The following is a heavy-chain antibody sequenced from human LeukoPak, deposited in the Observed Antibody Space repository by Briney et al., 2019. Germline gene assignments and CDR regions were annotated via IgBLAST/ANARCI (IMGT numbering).Heavy chain of an antibody. CDR3: ARGLNDSWTGENY. V-gene: IGHV4-59*01. J-gene: IGHJ4*02. Sequence: QTSETLSLTCTVSGGSISSYYWSWIRQPPGKGLEWIGYIYYSGSTNYNPSLKSRVTISVDTSKNQFSLKLSSVTAADTAVYYCARGLNDSWTGENYWGQGTLVTVSS. CDR2: IYYSGST. CDR1: GGSISSYY. D-gene: IGHD3-3*01.